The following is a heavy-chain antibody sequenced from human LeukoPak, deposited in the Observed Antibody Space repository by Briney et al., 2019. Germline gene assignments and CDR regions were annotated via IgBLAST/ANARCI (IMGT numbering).Heavy chain of an antibody. D-gene: IGHD3-3*01. CDR1: GYTFTTFA. CDR3: ARVRRFLNGGVAGIDY. V-gene: IGHV7-4-1*02. J-gene: IGHJ4*02. Sequence: ASVKVSCKASGYTFTTFALIWVRQAAGQGLEWMGWINTNTGNPTYAQAFTGRFVFSLDTSVSTSYLQISSLKAEDTAVYYCARVRRFLNGGVAGIDYWGQGTLVTVSS. CDR2: INTNTGNP.